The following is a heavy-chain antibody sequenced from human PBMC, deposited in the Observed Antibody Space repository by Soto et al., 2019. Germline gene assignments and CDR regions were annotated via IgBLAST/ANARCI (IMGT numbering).Heavy chain of an antibody. D-gene: IGHD1-26*01. CDR2: ITVNSGNT. CDR1: GYAFTNYG. V-gene: IGHV1-18*01. J-gene: IGHJ4*02. Sequence: QGQLEQSGAEVKRPGASVKVSCKASGYAFTNYGISWVRQAPGQGLEWMGWITVNSGNTKYAQKIQGRVTMSTDTSTSTADVELRGMRYDATAVYFCARGLGGGYYYLDYWGQGTLVTVSS. CDR3: ARGLGGGYYYLDY.